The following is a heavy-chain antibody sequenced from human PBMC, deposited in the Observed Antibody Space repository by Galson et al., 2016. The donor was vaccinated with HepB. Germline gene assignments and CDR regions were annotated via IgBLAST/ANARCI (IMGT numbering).Heavy chain of an antibody. CDR3: YYEGY. D-gene: IGHD3-16*01. J-gene: IGHJ4*02. V-gene: IGHV3-23*01. CDR2: ISGSGGST. CDR1: GFTFSNYD. Sequence: SLRLSCAASGFTFSNYDMSWVRQAPGKGLEWVSGISGSGGSTYYADSVKGRFTISRDTSKNTLYLQMSSLRDEDTAVYYCYYEGYWGQGTLVIVSS.